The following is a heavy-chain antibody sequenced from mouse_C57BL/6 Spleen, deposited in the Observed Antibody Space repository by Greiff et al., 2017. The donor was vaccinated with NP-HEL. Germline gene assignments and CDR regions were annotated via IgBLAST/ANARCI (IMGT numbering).Heavy chain of an antibody. CDR1: GYTFTSYW. CDR3: ARVGGDDPSCDY. CDR2: IHPNSGST. Sequence: QVQLQQPGAELVKPGASVKLSCKASGYTFTSYWMHWVKQRPGQGLEWIGMIHPNSGSTNYNEKFKSKATLTVDKSSSTAYMQLSSLTSEDSAVYYCARVGGDDPSCDYWGQGTTLTVSS. V-gene: IGHV1-64*01. D-gene: IGHD2-12*01. J-gene: IGHJ2*01.